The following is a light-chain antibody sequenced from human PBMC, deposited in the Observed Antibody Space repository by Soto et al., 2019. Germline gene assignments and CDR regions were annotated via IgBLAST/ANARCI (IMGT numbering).Light chain of an antibody. Sequence: ELVMTQAPATLSVSPGERATLSCRASQSFSSNVAWYQHKPGQAPRIVIYGKSTRVTGIPDRFSGSGSGTELNLTISRLQSEDFAVYYCQQYYNWPLTFGGGTKVDIK. CDR1: QSFSSN. CDR3: QQYYNWPLT. CDR2: GKS. J-gene: IGKJ4*01. V-gene: IGKV3-15*01.